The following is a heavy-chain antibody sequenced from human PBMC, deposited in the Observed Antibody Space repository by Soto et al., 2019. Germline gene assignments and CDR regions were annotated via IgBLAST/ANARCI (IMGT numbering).Heavy chain of an antibody. CDR1: GGSFSGYY. CDR3: AGDYYGSGSPRPYGMDV. V-gene: IGHV4-34*01. CDR2: INHSGST. J-gene: IGHJ6*02. D-gene: IGHD3-10*01. Sequence: ETLSLTCAVYGGSFSGYYWSWIRQPPGKGLEWIGEINHSGSTNYNPSLKSRVTISVDTSKNQFSLKLSSVTAADTAVYYCAGDYYGSGSPRPYGMDVWGQGTTVTVSS.